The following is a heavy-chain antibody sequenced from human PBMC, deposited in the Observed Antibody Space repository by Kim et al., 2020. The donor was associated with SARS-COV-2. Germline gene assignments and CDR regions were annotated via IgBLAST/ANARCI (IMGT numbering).Heavy chain of an antibody. CDR3: ARHSVKAWGANYGMDV. CDR2: IYYSGST. Sequence: SETLSLTCTVSGGSISSYYWSWIRQPPGKGLEWIGYIYYSGSTNYNPSLKSRVTISVDTSKNQFSLKLSSVTAADTAVYYCARHSVKAWGANYGMDVWGQGTTVTVSS. J-gene: IGHJ6*02. CDR1: GGSISSYY. D-gene: IGHD1-26*01. V-gene: IGHV4-59*08.